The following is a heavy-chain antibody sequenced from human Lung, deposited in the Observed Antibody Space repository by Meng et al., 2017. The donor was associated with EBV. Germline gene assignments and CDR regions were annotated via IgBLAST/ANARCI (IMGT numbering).Heavy chain of an antibody. CDR1: GFTFSDHY. J-gene: IGHJ5*01. V-gene: IGHV3-11*01. CDR2: ISSGGGST. D-gene: IGHD3-10*01. Sequence: QVQLVESGGGLVKPGESLRLSCAASGFTFSDHYMSWIRQAPGKGLGWVSCISSGGGSTYYADSVKGRFTISRDNAKNSLYLQMNSLRAEDTAVYYCARDKRGWGGYYDWLYSWGQGTLVTVAS. CDR3: ARDKRGWGGYYDWLYS.